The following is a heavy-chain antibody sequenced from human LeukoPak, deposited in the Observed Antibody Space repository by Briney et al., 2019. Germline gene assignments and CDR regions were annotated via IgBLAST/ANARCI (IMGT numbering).Heavy chain of an antibody. J-gene: IGHJ6*03. CDR2: IIPIFGTA. Sequence: SVKVSCKASGGTFSSYAISWVRQAPGQGLEWMGGIIPIFGTANYAQKVQGRVTITADKSTSTAYMELSSLRSEDTAVSYCASAVPDGDYYMDVWGKGTTVTVSS. CDR1: GGTFSSYA. D-gene: IGHD5-24*01. CDR3: ASAVPDGDYYMDV. V-gene: IGHV1-69*06.